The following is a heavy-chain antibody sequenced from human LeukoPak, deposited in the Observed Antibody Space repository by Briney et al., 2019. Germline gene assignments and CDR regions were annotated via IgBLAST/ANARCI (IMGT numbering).Heavy chain of an antibody. J-gene: IGHJ4*02. Sequence: GGSLRLSCAASGFTFSDYYMSWVRQAPGKGLEWVSYISSSGSTIYYADCVKGRFTIYRDNAKNSLYLQMNSLRAEDTAVYYCASHRLGYPPPCPDYWGQGTLVTVSS. D-gene: IGHD5-12*01. CDR1: GFTFSDYY. CDR2: ISSSGSTI. V-gene: IGHV3-11*04. CDR3: ASHRLGYPPPCPDY.